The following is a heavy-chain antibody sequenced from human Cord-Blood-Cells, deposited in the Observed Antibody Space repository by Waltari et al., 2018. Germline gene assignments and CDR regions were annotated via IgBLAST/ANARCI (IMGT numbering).Heavy chain of an antibody. CDR1: GGSFRGYY. CDR3: ARHVKGIRHWYFDL. V-gene: IGHV4-34*01. CDR2: INHSGST. J-gene: IGHJ2*01. Sequence: QVQLQQWDAGLLKPSETLSLTCAVYGGSFRGYYWSWIRQPPGKGLEWIGEINHSGSTNYNPPLKSRVTISVDTSKNQFSLKLSSVTAAYTAVYYCARHVKGIRHWYFDLWGRGTLVTVSS.